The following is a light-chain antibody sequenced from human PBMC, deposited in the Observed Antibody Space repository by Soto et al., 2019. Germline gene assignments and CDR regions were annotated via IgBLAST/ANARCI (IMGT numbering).Light chain of an antibody. J-gene: IGKJ2*01. V-gene: IGKV1-5*03. CDR1: QSISSW. CDR3: QQYNSYRYT. CDR2: KAS. Sequence: DIQMSQSPSTLSASVGDRVTITCRASQSISSWLAWYQQKPGKAPKLLIYKASSLESGDPSRFSGSGSGTEFTLTISSLQPDDFATYYCQQYNSYRYTFGQGTKVDIK.